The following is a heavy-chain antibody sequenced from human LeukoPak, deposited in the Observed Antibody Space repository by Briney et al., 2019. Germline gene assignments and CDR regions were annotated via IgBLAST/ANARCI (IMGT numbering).Heavy chain of an antibody. CDR1: GGSISSYY. J-gene: IGHJ3*02. V-gene: IGHV4-59*05. CDR2: IYYSGST. CDR3: ARHRQDERGANSIGPFLAFDI. D-gene: IGHD2/OR15-2a*01. Sequence: SETLSLTCTVSGGSISSYYWSWIRQPPGKGLEWIGSIYYSGSTYYNPSLKSRVTISVDTSKNQFSLKLSSVTAADTAVYYCARHRQDERGANSIGPFLAFDIWGQGTMVTVSS.